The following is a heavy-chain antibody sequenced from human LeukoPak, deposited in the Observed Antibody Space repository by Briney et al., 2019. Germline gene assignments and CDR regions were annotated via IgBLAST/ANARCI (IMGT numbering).Heavy chain of an antibody. J-gene: IGHJ4*02. CDR2: ISAYNGNT. V-gene: IGHV1-18*01. D-gene: IGHD6-19*01. CDR3: ARDQSRGYSSGWYGRD. CDR1: GYTFTSYG. Sequence: GASVKVSCKASGYTFTSYGISWVRQAPGQGLEWMGWISAYNGNTNYAQKLQGRVTMTTDTSTSTAYMELRSLRSDDTAVYYCARDQSRGYSSGWYGRDWGQGTLVTVSS.